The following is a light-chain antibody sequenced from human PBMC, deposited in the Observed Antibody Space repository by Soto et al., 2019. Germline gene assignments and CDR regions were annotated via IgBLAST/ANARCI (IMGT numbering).Light chain of an antibody. V-gene: IGKV3D-20*01. Sequence: LVFTQSPATLSLSPGERVTLYCGASQSVSTNYVAWYQQKPGLAPRLLIYGASSRATGIPDRFSGSGSGTEFTLTISSLQPDDLATYYCQQYNNYFWAFGQGTKVDI. J-gene: IGKJ1*01. CDR3: QQYNNYFWA. CDR2: GAS. CDR1: QSVSTNY.